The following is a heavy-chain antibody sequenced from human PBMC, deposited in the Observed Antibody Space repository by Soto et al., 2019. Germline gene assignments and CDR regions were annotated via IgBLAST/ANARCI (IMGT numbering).Heavy chain of an antibody. J-gene: IGHJ6*02. CDR3: ARSSARPGYYGMDV. Sequence: GSLRLSCAVSGFTFSDYYMSWIRQAPGKGLEWVSYINGSGLTVYYADSVKGRITISRDNAKNSLYLQMNSLRAEDTAVYYCARSSARPGYYGMDVWGPGTTVTVSS. CDR2: INGSGLTV. CDR1: GFTFSDYY. V-gene: IGHV3-11*01. D-gene: IGHD3-22*01.